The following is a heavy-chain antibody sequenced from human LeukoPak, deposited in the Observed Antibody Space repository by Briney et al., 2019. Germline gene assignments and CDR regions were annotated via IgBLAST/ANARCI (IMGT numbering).Heavy chain of an antibody. CDR2: IYYSGST. D-gene: IGHD3-22*01. Sequence: SETLSLTCAVSGGSISSGGYSWSWIRQPPGKGLEWIGYIYYSGSTNYNPSLKSRVTISVDTSKNQFSLKLSSVTAADTAVYYCARLYSSGYPDYWGQGTLVTVSS. V-gene: IGHV4-61*08. CDR3: ARLYSSGYPDY. J-gene: IGHJ4*02. CDR1: GGSISSGGYS.